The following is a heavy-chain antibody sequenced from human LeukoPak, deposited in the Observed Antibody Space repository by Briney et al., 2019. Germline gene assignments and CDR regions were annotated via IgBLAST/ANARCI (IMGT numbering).Heavy chain of an antibody. V-gene: IGHV4-59*01. D-gene: IGHD3-22*01. J-gene: IGHJ4*02. CDR2: IYYSGST. Sequence: SETLSLTCTGSGGSISSYYWSWIRQPPGKGLEWIGYIYYSGSTNYNPSLKSRVTISVDTSKNQFSLKLSSVTAADTAVYCCARSDYYDSSGYSVWGQGTLVTVSS. CDR1: GGSISSYY. CDR3: ARSDYYDSSGYSV.